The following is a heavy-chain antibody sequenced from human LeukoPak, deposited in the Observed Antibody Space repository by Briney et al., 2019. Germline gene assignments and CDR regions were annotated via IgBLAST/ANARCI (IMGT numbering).Heavy chain of an antibody. D-gene: IGHD2-8*02. CDR2: IYSDNT. J-gene: IGHJ6*03. CDR1: GSTVSSNS. Sequence: GGSLRLSCTVSGSTVSSNSMSWVRQAPGKGLEWVSFIYSDNTHYSDSVKGRFTISRDNSKNTLYLQMNSLRVEDTAVYYCARASVGWWHDRPYYMDVWGKGTTVTVSS. CDR3: ARASVGWWHDRPYYMDV. V-gene: IGHV3-66*03.